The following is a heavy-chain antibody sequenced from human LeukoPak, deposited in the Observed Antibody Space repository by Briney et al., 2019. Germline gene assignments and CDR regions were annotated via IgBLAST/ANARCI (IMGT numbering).Heavy chain of an antibody. CDR1: GYTFTGYY. V-gene: IGHV1-2*02. Sequence: ASVKVSCKASGYTFTGYYMHWVRRAPGQGLEWMGWINPNSGGTNYAQKFQGRVTMTRDTSISTAYMELSSLRSEDTAVYYCARGGNYYYYYGMDVWGQGTTVTVSS. CDR2: INPNSGGT. J-gene: IGHJ6*02. CDR3: ARGGNYYYYYGMDV. D-gene: IGHD1-14*01.